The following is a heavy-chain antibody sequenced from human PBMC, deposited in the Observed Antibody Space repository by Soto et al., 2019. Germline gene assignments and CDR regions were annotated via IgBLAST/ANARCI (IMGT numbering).Heavy chain of an antibody. CDR3: GRDVTKTLRDWFDP. CDR2: IYATGTT. J-gene: IGHJ5*02. V-gene: IGHV4-4*07. D-gene: IGHD1-1*01. CDR1: GASISGFY. Sequence: SETLSLTCTVSGASISGFYWSWIRKSAGKGLEWVWRIYATGTTDYNPSLKRRLMISLGTYNKQYSLKLRSVTAADTAVYYGGRDVTKTLRDWFDPWGQGISVTVSS.